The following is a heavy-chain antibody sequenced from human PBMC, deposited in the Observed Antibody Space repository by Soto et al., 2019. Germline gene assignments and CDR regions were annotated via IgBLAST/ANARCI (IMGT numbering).Heavy chain of an antibody. Sequence: GASVKVSCKAPGGTFSSYAISWVRQAPGQGLEWMGGIIPIFGTAKYSQKFQGRVTITRDTSASTAYMELSSLRSEDTAVYYCARDRRFLEWLLSPQGAFDIWGQGTMVTVSS. J-gene: IGHJ3*02. CDR2: IIPIFGTA. D-gene: IGHD3-3*01. V-gene: IGHV1-69*05. CDR3: ARDRRFLEWLLSPQGAFDI. CDR1: GGTFSSYA.